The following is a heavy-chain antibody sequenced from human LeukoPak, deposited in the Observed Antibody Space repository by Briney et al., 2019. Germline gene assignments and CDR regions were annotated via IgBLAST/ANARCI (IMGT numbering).Heavy chain of an antibody. V-gene: IGHV4-59*01. J-gene: IGHJ3*02. Sequence: SETLSLTCTVTGSSISSYYWSLIRQPPGKGLEWIGYIYYSGSTNYNPSLKSRVTISVDTSKNQFSLKLSSVTAADTAVYYCARDFVAVAGGDAFDIWGQGTMVTVSS. D-gene: IGHD6-19*01. CDR2: IYYSGST. CDR1: GSSISSYY. CDR3: ARDFVAVAGGDAFDI.